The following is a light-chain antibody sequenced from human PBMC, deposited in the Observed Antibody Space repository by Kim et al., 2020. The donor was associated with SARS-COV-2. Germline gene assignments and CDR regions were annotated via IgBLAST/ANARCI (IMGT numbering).Light chain of an antibody. CDR1: SSNIGSNT. V-gene: IGLV1-44*01. Sequence: GQRVTVSCSGSSSNIGSNTVNWYQQLPGTAPKLLIYSNNQRPSGVPDRFSGSKSGTSASLAISGLQSEDEADYYYAAWDDSLNGWVFGGGTQLTVL. CDR3: AAWDDSLNGWV. J-gene: IGLJ3*02. CDR2: SNN.